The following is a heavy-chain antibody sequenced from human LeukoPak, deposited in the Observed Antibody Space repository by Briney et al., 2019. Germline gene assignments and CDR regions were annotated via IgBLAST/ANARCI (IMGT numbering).Heavy chain of an antibody. D-gene: IGHD6-25*01. Sequence: GGSLRLSCAASGFTFDGYAMHWVRQAPGKGLEWVSGISWSSGTIGHADSVKGRFTISRDNAKNSLYLQMNSLRPEDTALYYCAKAALGGGYYNGMDVWGQGTTVTVSS. J-gene: IGHJ6*02. V-gene: IGHV3-9*01. CDR3: AKAALGGGYYNGMDV. CDR2: ISWSSGTI. CDR1: GFTFDGYA.